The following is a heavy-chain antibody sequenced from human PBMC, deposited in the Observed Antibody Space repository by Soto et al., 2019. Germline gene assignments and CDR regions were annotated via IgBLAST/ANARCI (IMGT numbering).Heavy chain of an antibody. CDR1: GGSISSSNW. Sequence: QVQLQESGPGLVKPSGTLSLTCAVSGGSISSSNWWSWVRQPPGKGLEWIGEIYHSGITNYNPSLKSRVTISVDKSKNQFSLKLSSVTAADTAVYYCARDPGYVWGSYRPYYFDYWGQGTLVTVSS. D-gene: IGHD3-16*02. CDR2: IYHSGIT. V-gene: IGHV4-4*02. J-gene: IGHJ4*02. CDR3: ARDPGYVWGSYRPYYFDY.